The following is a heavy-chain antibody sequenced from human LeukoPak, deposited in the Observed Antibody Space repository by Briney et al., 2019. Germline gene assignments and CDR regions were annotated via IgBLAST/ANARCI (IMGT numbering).Heavy chain of an antibody. Sequence: PGGSLRLSCAASGFTFSDYYMSWIRQAPGKGLEWVSYISSSGSTIYYADSVKGRFTISRDNSKNTLYLQMNSLRAEDTAVYYCAKVPWLRPTDYWGQGTLVTVSS. J-gene: IGHJ4*02. CDR3: AKVPWLRPTDY. D-gene: IGHD5-12*01. CDR2: ISSSGSTI. CDR1: GFTFSDYY. V-gene: IGHV3-11*01.